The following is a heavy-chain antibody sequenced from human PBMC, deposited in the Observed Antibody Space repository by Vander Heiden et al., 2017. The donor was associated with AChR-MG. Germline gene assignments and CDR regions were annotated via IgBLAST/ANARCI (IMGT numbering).Heavy chain of an antibody. CDR1: GFTFSSYS. CDR3: ARLPGATVDYYYYGMDV. D-gene: IGHD1-26*01. Sequence: EVQLVESGGGLVKPGGSLRLSCAASGFTFSSYSMNWVRQAPGKGLEWVSSISSSSSYIYYADSVNGRVTISRDNAKNSLYLQMNSLRAEDTAVYYCARLPGATVDYYYYGMDVWGQGTTVTVSS. J-gene: IGHJ6*02. CDR2: ISSSSSYI. V-gene: IGHV3-21*01.